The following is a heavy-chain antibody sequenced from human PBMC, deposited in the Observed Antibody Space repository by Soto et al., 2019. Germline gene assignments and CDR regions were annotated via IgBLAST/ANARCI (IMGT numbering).Heavy chain of an antibody. CDR1: GFTFSNAW. V-gene: IGHV3-15*01. Sequence: VGSLRLSCAASGFTFSNAWMSWVRQAPGKGLEWVGRIKSKTDGGTTDYAAPVKGRFTISRDDSKNTLYLQMNSLKTEDTAVYYCTTQGLTAYCGGDCLLWGMDVWGQGTTVTV. CDR3: TTQGLTAYCGGDCLLWGMDV. D-gene: IGHD2-21*02. CDR2: IKSKTDGGTT. J-gene: IGHJ6*02.